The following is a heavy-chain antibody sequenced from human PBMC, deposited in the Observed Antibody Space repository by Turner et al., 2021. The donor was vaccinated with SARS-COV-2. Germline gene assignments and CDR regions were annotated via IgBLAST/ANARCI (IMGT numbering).Heavy chain of an antibody. CDR2: ASWNGDNP. V-gene: IGHV3-20*01. CDR1: GFTFENYA. CDR3: ARDTAMTPLAFDM. Sequence: EVQLVESGGGVVRHGGSLRRSCEASGFTFENYAMSWVRQAAGKGLEWVSGASWNGDNPGYADSVKGRFTISRDNAKNSLYLQMNSLRAEDTALYHCARDTAMTPLAFDMWGQGTMVTVS. J-gene: IGHJ3*02.